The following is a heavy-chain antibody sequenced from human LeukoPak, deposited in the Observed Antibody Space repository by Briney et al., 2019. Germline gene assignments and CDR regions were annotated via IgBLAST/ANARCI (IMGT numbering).Heavy chain of an antibody. V-gene: IGHV3-48*01. CDR3: ARDRFGVFDF. D-gene: IGHD3-10*01. CDR1: GFNFDEYS. CDR2: INVPSKII. J-gene: IGHJ4*02. Sequence: GGSLRLSCTASGFNFDEYSMNWVRQVPGKGLEWIAYINVPSKIIYYAASVKGRFTISRDNVENSLFLQMDSLRAEDTAMYYCARDRFGVFDFWGQGALVTVSS.